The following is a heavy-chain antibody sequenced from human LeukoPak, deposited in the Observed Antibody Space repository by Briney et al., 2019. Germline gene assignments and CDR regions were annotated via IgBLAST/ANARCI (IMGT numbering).Heavy chain of an antibody. Sequence: ASVKVSCKASGYIFTQYGISWVRQAPGQGLEWMASISTYTGDTNNAQNFQGRVTMTTDTFTSTAYMELRGLRSDDTAVYYCARRTGYNYYYMDVWGQETTVTVSS. CDR2: ISTYTGDT. V-gene: IGHV1-18*01. CDR3: ARRTGYNYYYMDV. J-gene: IGHJ6*03. D-gene: IGHD3/OR15-3a*01. CDR1: GYIFTQYG.